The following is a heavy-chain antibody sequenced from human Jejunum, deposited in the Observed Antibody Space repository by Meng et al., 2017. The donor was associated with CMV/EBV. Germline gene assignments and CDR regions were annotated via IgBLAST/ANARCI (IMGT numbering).Heavy chain of an antibody. J-gene: IGHJ4*02. Sequence: VRLKESGPGLVKPSETLSLSWGVSGVSMSNPYWSWIRQPAGKGLEWIGCIYFGGSTTYNPSLKSRVTMSVEMSKNQFSMSLYSVTAADTAVYYCARGPGGFGDFNFDSWGQGTLVTVSS. D-gene: IGHD3-10*01. CDR2: IYFGGST. V-gene: IGHV4-4*07. CDR1: GVSMSNPY. CDR3: ARGPGGFGDFNFDS.